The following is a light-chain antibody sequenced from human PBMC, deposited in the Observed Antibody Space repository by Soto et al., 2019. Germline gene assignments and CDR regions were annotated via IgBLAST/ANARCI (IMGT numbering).Light chain of an antibody. V-gene: IGKV1-17*01. CDR2: EAS. CDR1: QDIRND. J-gene: IGKJ1*01. Sequence: DIQMTQSPSSLSASVGDRVTITCRASQDIRNDLDWFQQKPAKDPVRLIYEASTLQSGVPSRFSGSRSWTEFILPISSLQAEDFPAYFCLQYSTYPWTFGQGTKVEIK. CDR3: LQYSTYPWT.